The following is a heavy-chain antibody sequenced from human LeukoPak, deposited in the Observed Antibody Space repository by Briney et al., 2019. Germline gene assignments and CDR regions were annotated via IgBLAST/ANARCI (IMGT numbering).Heavy chain of an antibody. Sequence: GGSLRLSCAASGFTFSSYGMHWVRQAPGKGLEWVAFIRYDGSNKYYADSVKGRFTISRDNSKNTLYLQMNSLRAEDTAVYYCAKVPSGSYPGAFDIWGQGTMVTVSS. CDR1: GFTFSSYG. J-gene: IGHJ3*02. CDR3: AKVPSGSYPGAFDI. CDR2: IRYDGSNK. V-gene: IGHV3-30*02. D-gene: IGHD1-26*01.